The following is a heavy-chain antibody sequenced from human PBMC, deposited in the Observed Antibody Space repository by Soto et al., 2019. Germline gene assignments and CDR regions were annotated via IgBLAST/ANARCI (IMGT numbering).Heavy chain of an antibody. CDR3: AKVRSGGTWEFEH. Sequence: EVQLVESGGSLVQPGRSLRLSCAASGFTFDGYAMHWVRLVPGKGPEWVSGISWDGGSIGYADSVKGRFTISRDNAKNSLYLQMNSLRAEDTALYYCAKVRSGGTWEFEHWGQGTLVTVSS. V-gene: IGHV3-9*01. J-gene: IGHJ4*02. CDR2: ISWDGGSI. CDR1: GFTFDGYA. D-gene: IGHD2-15*01.